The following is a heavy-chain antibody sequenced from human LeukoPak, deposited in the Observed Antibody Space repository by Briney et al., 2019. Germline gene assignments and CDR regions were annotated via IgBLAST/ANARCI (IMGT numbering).Heavy chain of an antibody. D-gene: IGHD5-24*01. CDR3: TRAPRDAYNPVY. CDR2: INPNTGDI. V-gene: IGHV1-2*02. Sequence: ASVKVSCRASRYTFTGYYFHWVRQAPGQGLEWIGSINPNTGDINYAERFQDRVTMTRDTSISTVYMELSRLTSDDSAMYYCTRAPRDAYNPVYWGQGTLVTVSS. J-gene: IGHJ4*02. CDR1: RYTFTGYY.